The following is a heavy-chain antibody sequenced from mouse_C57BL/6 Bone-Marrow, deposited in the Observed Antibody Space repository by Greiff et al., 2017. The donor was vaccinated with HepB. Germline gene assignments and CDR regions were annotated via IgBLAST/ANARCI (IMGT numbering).Heavy chain of an antibody. CDR1: GYSITSGYY. Sequence: ESGPGLVKPSQSLSLTCSVTGYSITSGYYWNWIRQFPGNKLEWMGYISYDGSNNYNPSLKNRISITRDTSKNQFFLKLNSVTTEDTATYYCARESYGSSYNWYFDVWGTGTTVTVSS. V-gene: IGHV3-6*01. D-gene: IGHD1-1*01. CDR3: ARESYGSSYNWYFDV. CDR2: ISYDGSN. J-gene: IGHJ1*03.